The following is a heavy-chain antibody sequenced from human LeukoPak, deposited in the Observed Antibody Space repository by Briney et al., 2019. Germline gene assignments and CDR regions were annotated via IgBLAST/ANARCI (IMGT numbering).Heavy chain of an antibody. CDR2: ISDDGSNK. J-gene: IGHJ5*02. CDR1: GFTFSSYA. V-gene: IGHV3-30-3*01. Sequence: PGGSLRLSCAASGFTFSSYAMHWVRQAPGKGLEWVAVISDDGSNKYYPDSVKGRFTISRDNSKNTLYLQMNSLRAEDTAVYYCARVRQQLVQSLNWFDPWGQGTLVTVSS. D-gene: IGHD6-13*01. CDR3: ARVRQQLVQSLNWFDP.